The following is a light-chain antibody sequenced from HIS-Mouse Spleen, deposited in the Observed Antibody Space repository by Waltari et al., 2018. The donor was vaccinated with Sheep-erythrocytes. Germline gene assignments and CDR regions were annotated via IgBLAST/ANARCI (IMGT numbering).Light chain of an antibody. CDR3: SSYAGSNNWV. J-gene: IGLJ3*02. CDR1: SSDVGGYNY. Sequence: QSALTQPPSASGSPGQSVTISCTGTSSDVGGYNYVAWYQQHPGKATKLMIYEVSKRPSGCPHRFSGSKSGNTASLTCSGLQAEDEADYYCSSYAGSNNWVFGGGTKLTVL. V-gene: IGLV2-8*01. CDR2: EVS.